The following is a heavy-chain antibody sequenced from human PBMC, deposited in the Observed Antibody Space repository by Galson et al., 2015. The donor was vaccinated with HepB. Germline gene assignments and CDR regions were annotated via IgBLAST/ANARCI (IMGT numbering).Heavy chain of an antibody. J-gene: IGHJ4*02. CDR3: ARAPLRFLEWLLYFDY. Sequence: SVKVSCKASGGTFSSYAISWVRQAPGQGLEWMGGIIPIFGTANYAQKFQGRVTITADKSTSTAYMELSSLRSEDTAVYYCARAPLRFLEWLLYFDYWGQGTLVTVSS. D-gene: IGHD3-3*01. CDR2: IIPIFGTA. CDR1: GGTFSSYA. V-gene: IGHV1-69*06.